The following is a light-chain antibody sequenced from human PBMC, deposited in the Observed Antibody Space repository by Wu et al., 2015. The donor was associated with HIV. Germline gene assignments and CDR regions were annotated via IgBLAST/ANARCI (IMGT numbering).Light chain of an antibody. V-gene: IGKV3-11*01. CDR3: QQYSDWPLT. Sequence: EIVLTQSPATLSLSPGERATLSCRASQSVSGYLAWYQQKPGQTPRLLIHDASNRATGIPARFSGSGSGTDFTLTISSLEPEDFASFYCQQYSDWPLTFGGGTKVE. CDR1: QSVSGY. CDR2: DAS. J-gene: IGKJ4*01.